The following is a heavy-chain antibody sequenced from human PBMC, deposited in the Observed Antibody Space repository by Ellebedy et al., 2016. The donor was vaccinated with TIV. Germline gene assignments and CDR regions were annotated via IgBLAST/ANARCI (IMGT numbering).Heavy chain of an antibody. CDR1: GLTFSDFY. D-gene: IGHD3-3*01. J-gene: IGHJ4*02. Sequence: GESLKISXAASGLTFSDFYMSWIRQAPGQGLEWVSYISGSGSTIYYADSVKGRFTISRDNAKNSLYLQMNSLRAEDTAVYYCAIDLWNEPPSPMENWGQGTLVTVSS. CDR3: AIDLWNEPPSPMEN. V-gene: IGHV3-11*01. CDR2: ISGSGSTI.